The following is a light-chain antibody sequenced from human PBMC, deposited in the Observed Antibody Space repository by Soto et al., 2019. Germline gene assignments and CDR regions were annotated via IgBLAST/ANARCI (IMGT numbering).Light chain of an antibody. CDR2: GTS. Sequence: EIVMTQSPATLSLSPGESATLSCRASQSVRSYLNWYQQKPGQAPRLLIYGTSSRATGIPDRFSGSGSGTDFTLTISRMEPEDFAVFDCQQYGSSITFGQGTRLEIK. CDR3: QQYGSSIT. CDR1: QSVRSY. J-gene: IGKJ5*01. V-gene: IGKV3-20*01.